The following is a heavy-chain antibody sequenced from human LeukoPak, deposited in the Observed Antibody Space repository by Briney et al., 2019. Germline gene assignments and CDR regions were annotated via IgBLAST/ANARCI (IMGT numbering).Heavy chain of an antibody. CDR2: INPNSGGT. CDR3: ARGRLRVLRFLEWARTDV. CDR1: GYTFTGYY. D-gene: IGHD3-3*01. Sequence: ASVKVSCKASGYTFTGYYMHWVRQAPGQGLEWMGWINPNSGGTNYAQKFQGRVTMTRDTSISTAYMELSRLRSDDTAVYYCARGRLRVLRFLEWARTDVWGQGTTVTVSS. J-gene: IGHJ6*02. V-gene: IGHV1-2*02.